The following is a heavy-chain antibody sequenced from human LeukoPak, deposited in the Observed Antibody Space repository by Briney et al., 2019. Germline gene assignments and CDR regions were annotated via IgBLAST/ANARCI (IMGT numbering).Heavy chain of an antibody. CDR2: ISDSGGST. J-gene: IGHJ6*02. D-gene: IGHD2-15*01. CDR1: GFTFSNHW. Sequence: PGGPLRLSCAASGFTFSNHWMSWVRQAPGKGLEYVSAISDSGGSTYYADSVKGRFTISRDNSKNTLYLQMSSLRAEDSAVYFCVRGYSFGPYGMDVWGQGTTVTVSS. CDR3: VRGYSFGPYGMDV. V-gene: IGHV3-64D*09.